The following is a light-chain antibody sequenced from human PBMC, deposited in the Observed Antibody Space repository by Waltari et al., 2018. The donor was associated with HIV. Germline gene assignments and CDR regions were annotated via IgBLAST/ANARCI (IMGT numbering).Light chain of an antibody. CDR3: CSYTSGSTHV. CDR1: RSDIGDYNY. V-gene: IGLV2-14*03. Sequence: QSALTQPASLSGSPGQSLTISCSGFRSDIGDYNYVSWYQQSQCKVPKLIIYDVKYRPSGISNRFSGSKSNSAAYLNISGLQTEDEAVYHCCSYTSGSTHVFGTGTEVTVL. CDR2: DVK. J-gene: IGLJ1*01.